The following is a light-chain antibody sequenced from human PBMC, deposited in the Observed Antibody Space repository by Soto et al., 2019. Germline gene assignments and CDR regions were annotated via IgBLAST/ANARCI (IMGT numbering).Light chain of an antibody. J-gene: IGKJ2*01. CDR2: SAS. CDR3: QQGHNWPLT. CDR1: QSISTE. V-gene: IGKV3-15*01. Sequence: EIVMTQSPATLSVSPGERATLSCRASQSISTELAWYQQKPGQPTRLLIYSASTRATGVPARFTGSVSGSEFTLTISGLQSEDFAVYYCQQGHNWPLTFGQVTRLE.